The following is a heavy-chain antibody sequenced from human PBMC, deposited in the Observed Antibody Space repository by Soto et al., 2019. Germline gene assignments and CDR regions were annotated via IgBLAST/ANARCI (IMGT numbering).Heavy chain of an antibody. CDR3: AGAPPLLHTFDY. D-gene: IGHD1-26*01. V-gene: IGHV3-33*01. Sequence: QVQLMESGGGVVQPGRSLRLSCAASGFTFSSYGMHWVRQAPGKGLEWVAVIWYDGSNKYYADSVKGRFTISRDNSKNTLYLQMNSLRAEDTAVYYCAGAPPLLHTFDYWGQGTLVTVSS. CDR1: GFTFSSYG. CDR2: IWYDGSNK. J-gene: IGHJ4*02.